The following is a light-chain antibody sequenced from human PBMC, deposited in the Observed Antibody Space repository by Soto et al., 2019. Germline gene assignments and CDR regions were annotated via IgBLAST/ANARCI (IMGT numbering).Light chain of an antibody. J-gene: IGKJ2*01. CDR1: QGIASW. CDR3: QQAPSSPYI. Sequence: DIQMTQSPSSVSASVGDRVTITCRASQGIASWLAWYQQKPGNAPNLLIYSASGLQGGVPSRFSGSGSGTVFPLPISTQQPEVFATYFCQQAPSSPYIFGRGTKREIK. CDR2: SAS. V-gene: IGKV1-12*01.